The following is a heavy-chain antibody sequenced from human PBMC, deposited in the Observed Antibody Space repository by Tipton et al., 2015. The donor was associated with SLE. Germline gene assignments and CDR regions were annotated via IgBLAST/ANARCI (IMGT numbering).Heavy chain of an antibody. CDR3: AREGGYGYGLVDY. Sequence: TLSLTCAFYRASISGYYCSWIRQSPGKGLEWIGDINHSGSTNYNPSLESRVTISVDTSKNQFSLRLSSVTVADTAVYYCAREGGYGYGLVDYWGQGTLVTVSS. V-gene: IGHV4-34*01. D-gene: IGHD5-18*01. CDR1: RASISGYY. J-gene: IGHJ4*02. CDR2: INHSGST.